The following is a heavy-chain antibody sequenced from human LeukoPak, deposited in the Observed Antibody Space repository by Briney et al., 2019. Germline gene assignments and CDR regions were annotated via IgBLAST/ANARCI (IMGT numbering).Heavy chain of an antibody. D-gene: IGHD6-19*01. CDR1: GFSFSSYA. J-gene: IGHJ4*02. V-gene: IGHV3-23*01. Sequence: GGSLRLSCAASGFSFSSYAMSWVRQAPEKGLEWVSHMCGSGGGTYYADSVKGRFTISRDNSKNTLYLQMNSLRAEDTAVYYCAKDSSGWYGGFVDYWGQGTLVTVSS. CDR2: MCGSGGGT. CDR3: AKDSSGWYGGFVDY.